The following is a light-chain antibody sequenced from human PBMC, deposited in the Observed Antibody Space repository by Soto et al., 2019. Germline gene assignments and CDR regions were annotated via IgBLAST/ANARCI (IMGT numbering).Light chain of an antibody. V-gene: IGKV1-33*01. Sequence: DIQMTQSPSSLSASVGDRVTITCRASQIISTYLNWYQQRAGLAPRLLIYAASSLQSGVPPRFSGSGSGTDFTFTISSLQPEDIATYYCQQYDTFWTFGQGTKVDIK. CDR2: AAS. J-gene: IGKJ1*01. CDR3: QQYDTFWT. CDR1: QIISTY.